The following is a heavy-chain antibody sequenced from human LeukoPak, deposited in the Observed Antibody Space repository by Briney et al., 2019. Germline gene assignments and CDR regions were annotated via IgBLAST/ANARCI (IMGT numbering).Heavy chain of an antibody. CDR3: ASLGYSSGWYPIDY. V-gene: IGHV3-30*02. D-gene: IGHD6-19*01. Sequence: GGSLRLSCAASGFTFSSYGMHWVCQAPGKGLEWVAFIRYDGSNKYYADSVKGRFTISRDNSKNTLYLQMNSLRAEDTAVYYCASLGYSSGWYPIDYWGQGTLVTVSS. J-gene: IGHJ4*02. CDR2: IRYDGSNK. CDR1: GFTFSSYG.